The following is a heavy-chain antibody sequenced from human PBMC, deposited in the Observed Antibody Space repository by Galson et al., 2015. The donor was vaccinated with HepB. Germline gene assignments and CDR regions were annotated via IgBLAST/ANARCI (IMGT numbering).Heavy chain of an antibody. CDR1: GFTFSSYS. CDR2: ISSSSSTI. CDR3: ASGIPGIGGYDGYYYYGMDV. J-gene: IGHJ6*02. V-gene: IGHV3-48*02. D-gene: IGHD3-22*01. Sequence: SLRLSCAASGFTFSSYSMNWVRQAPGKGLEWVSYISSSSSTIYYADSVKGRFTISRDNAKNSLYLQMNSLRDEDTAVYYCASGIPGIGGYDGYYYYGMDVWGQGTTVTVSS.